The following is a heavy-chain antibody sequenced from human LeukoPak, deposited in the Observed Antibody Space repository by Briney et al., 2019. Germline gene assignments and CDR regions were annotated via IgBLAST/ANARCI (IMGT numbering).Heavy chain of an antibody. Sequence: SETLSLTCTVSGGSISSSSYYWGWIRQPPGKGLEWIGSIYYRGSTYYNPSLKSRVTISVDRSKNQFSLKLSSVTAADTAVYYCAREPSDYGDAYYFDYWGQGTLVTVSS. CDR2: IYYRGST. CDR3: AREPSDYGDAYYFDY. V-gene: IGHV4-39*07. CDR1: GGSISSSSYY. D-gene: IGHD4-17*01. J-gene: IGHJ4*02.